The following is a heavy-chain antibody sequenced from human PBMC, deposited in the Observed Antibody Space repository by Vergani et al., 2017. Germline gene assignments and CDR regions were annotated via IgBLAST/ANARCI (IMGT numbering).Heavy chain of an antibody. Sequence: EVQLLESGGGLVQPGGSLRLSCAASGFTFSSSAMSWGRQAPGKGLEWVSAINGSGGSTYYADSVKGLFTISRDNSKNTLYLQMNILRAEDTAVYYGAKGRIAARPRVFDYWGQGTLVTVSS. CDR1: GFTFSSSA. J-gene: IGHJ4*02. V-gene: IGHV3-23*01. CDR2: INGSGGST. D-gene: IGHD6-6*01. CDR3: AKGRIAARPRVFDY.